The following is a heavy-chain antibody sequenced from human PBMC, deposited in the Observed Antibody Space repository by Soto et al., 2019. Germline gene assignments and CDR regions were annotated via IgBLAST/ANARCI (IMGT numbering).Heavy chain of an antibody. CDR2: IRVFNGDT. Sequence: QVQLVQSGVEVKKPGASVKVSCQASGYIFNSYGISWVRQAPGQGLEWMGWIRVFNGDTNYAQKFQGRVTMTTDTSTSTVYMELRSLTSDVTAVYYCARDRSSSDYWGQVTLVTVSS. CDR3: ARDRSSSDY. J-gene: IGHJ4*02. CDR1: GYIFNSYG. V-gene: IGHV1-18*01. D-gene: IGHD6-6*01.